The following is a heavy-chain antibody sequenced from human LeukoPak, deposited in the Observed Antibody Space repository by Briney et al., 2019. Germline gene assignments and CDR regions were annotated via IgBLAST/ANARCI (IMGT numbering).Heavy chain of an antibody. D-gene: IGHD5-24*01. CDR2: IYYSGST. J-gene: IGHJ4*02. CDR1: GGSISSYY. CDR3: ARMAFDYYFDY. V-gene: IGHV4-59*01. Sequence: SETLSLTCTVSGGSISSYYWSWIRQPPGKGLEWIGYIYYSGSTNYNPSLKSRVTISVDTSKNQFSLKLSSVTAADTAVYYCARMAFDYYFDYWGQGTLVTVSS.